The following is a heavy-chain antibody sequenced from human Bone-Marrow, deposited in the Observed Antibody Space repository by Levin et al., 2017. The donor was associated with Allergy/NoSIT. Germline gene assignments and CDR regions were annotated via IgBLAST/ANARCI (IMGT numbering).Heavy chain of an antibody. CDR3: ARGTRLLWELLYYYYYMDV. Sequence: GGSLRLSCAASGFTFSSYAMHWVRQAPGKGLEYVSAISSNGGSTYYANSVKGRFTISRDNSKNTLYLQMGSLRAEDMAVYYCARGTRLLWELLYYYYYMDVWGKGTTVTVSS. D-gene: IGHD3-10*01. V-gene: IGHV3-64*01. J-gene: IGHJ6*03. CDR2: ISSNGGST. CDR1: GFTFSSYA.